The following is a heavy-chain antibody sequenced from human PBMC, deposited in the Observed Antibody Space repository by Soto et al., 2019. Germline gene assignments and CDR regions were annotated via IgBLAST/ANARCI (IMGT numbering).Heavy chain of an antibody. CDR1: SFRVSDCS. CDR3: AKCGASKTCIPTGFDS. J-gene: IGHJ5*01. V-gene: IGHV3-23*01. CDR2: ITGSGADT. Sequence: PXGSLRLTCADSSFRVSDCSMAWVRQAPGKGLEYVSSITGSGADTYYAQSVRGRFTIYRDNFRDTLYVQMNSLRAEDTAMYYCAKCGASKTCIPTGFDSWGPGTLVTVSS. D-gene: IGHD2-15*01.